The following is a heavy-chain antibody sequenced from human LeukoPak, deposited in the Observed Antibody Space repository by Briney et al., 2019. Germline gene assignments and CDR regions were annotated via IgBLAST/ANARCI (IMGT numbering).Heavy chain of an antibody. CDR2: ISWNSGSI. J-gene: IGHJ4*02. CDR3: ARDKYGSGSYSWSKRLDS. D-gene: IGHD3-10*01. V-gene: IGHV3-9*01. Sequence: PGGSLRLSCAASGFTFDDYAMHWVRQAPGKGLEWVSGISWNSGSIGYADSVKGRFTISRDNAKNSLYLQMNNLRAEDTAVYYCARDKYGSGSYSWSKRLDSWGQGTLVTVSS. CDR1: GFTFDDYA.